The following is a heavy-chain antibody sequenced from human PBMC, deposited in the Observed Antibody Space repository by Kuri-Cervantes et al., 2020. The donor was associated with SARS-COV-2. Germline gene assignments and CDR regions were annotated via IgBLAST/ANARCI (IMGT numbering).Heavy chain of an antibody. Sequence: GGSLRLSCAASDFIFTSYEMNWFRQAPGKGLEWVSYISSSGSTIYYADSVKGRFTISRDNAKNSLYLQMNSLRAEDTAVYYCAKGSSGAFDIWGQGTMVTVSS. CDR3: AKGSSGAFDI. CDR2: ISSSGSTI. CDR1: DFIFTSYE. J-gene: IGHJ3*02. V-gene: IGHV3-48*03.